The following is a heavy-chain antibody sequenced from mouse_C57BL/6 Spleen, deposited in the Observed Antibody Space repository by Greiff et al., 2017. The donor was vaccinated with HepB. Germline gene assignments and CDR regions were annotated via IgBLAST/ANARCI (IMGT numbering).Heavy chain of an antibody. V-gene: IGHV5-4*01. J-gene: IGHJ3*01. Sequence: DVQLVESGGGLVKPGGSLKLSCAASGFTFSSYAMSWVRQTPEKRLEWVATISDGGSYTYYPDNVKGRFTISRDNAKNNLYLQMSHLKSEDTAMYYCAREDYGVFAYWGQGTLVTVSA. CDR2: ISDGGSYT. CDR3: AREDYGVFAY. D-gene: IGHD1-1*02. CDR1: GFTFSSYA.